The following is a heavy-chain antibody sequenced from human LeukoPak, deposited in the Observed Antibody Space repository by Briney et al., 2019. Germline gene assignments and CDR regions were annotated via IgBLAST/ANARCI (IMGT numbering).Heavy chain of an antibody. J-gene: IGHJ5*02. CDR2: INPNSGGT. D-gene: IGHD3-10*01. V-gene: IGHV1-2*02. Sequence: GASVKVSCKASGYTFNGYYMHWVRQAPGQGLEWMGWINPNSGGTNYAQKFQGRVTMTRDTSISTAYKELSRLRSDDTAVYYCARDRITMVRGVWNWFDPWGQGTLVTVSS. CDR3: ARDRITMVRGVWNWFDP. CDR1: GYTFNGYY.